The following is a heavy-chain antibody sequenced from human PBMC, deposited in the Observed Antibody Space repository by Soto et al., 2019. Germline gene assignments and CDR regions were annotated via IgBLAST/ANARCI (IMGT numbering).Heavy chain of an antibody. V-gene: IGHV1-8*01. CDR2: MNPNSGNT. J-gene: IGHJ6*03. Sequence: ASVKVSCKASGYTFTSYDINWVRQATGQGLEWMGWMNPNSGNTGYAQKFQGRVTMTRNTSISTAYMELSSLRAEDAAVYYCTRVGRFLAQINYYYREVWGKGTLVTVS. CDR1: GYTFTSYD. D-gene: IGHD3-3*01. CDR3: TRVGRFLAQINYYYREV.